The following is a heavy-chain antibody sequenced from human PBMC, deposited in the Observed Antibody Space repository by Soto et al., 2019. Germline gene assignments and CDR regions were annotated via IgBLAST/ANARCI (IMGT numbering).Heavy chain of an antibody. CDR2: MYPGYSDA. CDR1: GYSFTNYW. J-gene: IGHJ4*02. CDR3: LRMGIYRSREIDH. V-gene: IGHV5-51*01. D-gene: IGHD6-13*01. Sequence: PGESLKISCKSSGYSFTNYWIGWVRQLPGKGLVCMANMYPGYSDARFRPSSQGQIIISADKYISKDCLQCSSLRHSENAMYCCLRMGIYRSREIDHWGQGALLTVSS.